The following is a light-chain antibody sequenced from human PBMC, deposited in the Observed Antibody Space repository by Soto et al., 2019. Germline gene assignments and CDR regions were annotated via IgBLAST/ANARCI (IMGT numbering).Light chain of an antibody. CDR1: QSVSSTY. Sequence: EIVLTQSPGTLSLSPGERATLSCRASQSVSSTYLTWYQQKPGQAPRLLIYGASSRATGIPDRFSGSGSGTDFTLTISRLEPEDSAMYYCQQYGSSAEITFGQGTRLEIK. CDR2: GAS. V-gene: IGKV3-20*01. CDR3: QQYGSSAEIT. J-gene: IGKJ5*01.